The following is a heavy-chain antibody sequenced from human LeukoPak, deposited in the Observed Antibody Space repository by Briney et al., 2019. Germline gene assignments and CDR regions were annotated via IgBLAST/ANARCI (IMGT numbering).Heavy chain of an antibody. Sequence: GGSLRLSCAASGFTFGDYYMGWVRQAPGKGLEWVSYISSSGTTILYPDSVKGRFTISRDNAQNSLYLQLNSLRAGDTAVYYCARALRDAFDIWGQGTMVTVSS. CDR2: ISSSGTTI. CDR3: ARALRDAFDI. CDR1: GFTFGDYY. V-gene: IGHV3-11*01. J-gene: IGHJ3*02.